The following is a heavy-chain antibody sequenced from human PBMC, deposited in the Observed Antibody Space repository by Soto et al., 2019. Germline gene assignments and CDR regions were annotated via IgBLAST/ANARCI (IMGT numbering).Heavy chain of an antibody. D-gene: IGHD2-8*01. CDR3: DRGRRGYAVGEGLAY. V-gene: IGHV3-30-3*01. CDR1: GFTVSSDA. CDR2: ILQDGSEK. J-gene: IGHJ4*02. Sequence: QVQLVESGGGVVQTGRSLRLSCAASGFTVSSDAINWVRQAPGRGLEWMAVILQDGSEKYYADSVKGRFTISRDNSKNTVALEENSLSTEDTAVYSCDRGRRGYAVGEGLAYWGQGTLVTVSS.